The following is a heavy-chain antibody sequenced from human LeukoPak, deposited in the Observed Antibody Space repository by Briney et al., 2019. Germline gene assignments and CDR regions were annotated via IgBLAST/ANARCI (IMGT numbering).Heavy chain of an antibody. D-gene: IGHD6-19*01. CDR1: DGSISSSSSY. V-gene: IGHV4-39*01. J-gene: IGHJ4*02. CDR3: ASCRSDRFDY. CDR2: IYYSGST. Sequence: SETLSLTCTVSDGSISSSSSYWGWIRQPPGKGLEWLGNIYYSGSTYYNPSLKSRVTISVDTSKNQFSLKLSSVTAADTAVYYCASCRSDRFDYWGQGTLVTVSS.